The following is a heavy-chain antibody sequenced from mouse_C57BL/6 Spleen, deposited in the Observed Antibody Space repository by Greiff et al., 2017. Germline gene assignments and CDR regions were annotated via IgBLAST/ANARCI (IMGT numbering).Heavy chain of an antibody. J-gene: IGHJ2*01. CDR3: AREKSLSSYFDY. CDR2: IYPGSGST. D-gene: IGHD6-1*01. V-gene: IGHV1-55*01. CDR1: GYTFTSYW. Sequence: VQLQQPGAELVKPGASVKMSCKASGYTFTSYWITWVKQRPGQGLEWIGDIYPGSGSTNYNEKFKSKDTLTVDTSSSTAYMQLSSLTSEDSAVYYCAREKSLSSYFDYWGQGTTLTVSS.